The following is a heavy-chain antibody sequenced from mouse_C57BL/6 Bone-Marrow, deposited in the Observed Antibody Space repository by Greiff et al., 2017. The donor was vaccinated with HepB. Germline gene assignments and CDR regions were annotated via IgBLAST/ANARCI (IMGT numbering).Heavy chain of an antibody. D-gene: IGHD3-2*02. CDR3: AREGSSGYQFAY. CDR1: GYTFTNYW. CDR2: IYPGGGYT. Sequence: VQLKESGAELVRPGTSVKMSCKASGYTFTNYWIGWAKQRPGHGLEWIGDIYPGGGYTNYNEKFKGKATLTADKSSSTAYMQFSSLTSEDSAIYYCAREGSSGYQFAYWGQGTLVTVSA. V-gene: IGHV1-63*01. J-gene: IGHJ3*01.